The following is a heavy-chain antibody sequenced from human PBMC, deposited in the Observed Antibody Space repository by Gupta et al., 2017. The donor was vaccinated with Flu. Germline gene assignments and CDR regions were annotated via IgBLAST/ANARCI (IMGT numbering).Heavy chain of an antibody. Sequence: EVQLVESGGGLVQPGGSLRLSCAASGFTVSSNYMSWVHQAPGKGLEWVSVIYSGGSTYYADSVKGRFTISRDNSKNTLYLQMNSLRAEDTAVYYCARDVSSAGLGYYYYYGMDVWGQGTTVTVSS. CDR2: IYSGGST. CDR3: ARDVSSAGLGYYYYYGMDV. D-gene: IGHD5/OR15-5a*01. CDR1: GFTVSSNY. J-gene: IGHJ6*02. V-gene: IGHV3-66*02.